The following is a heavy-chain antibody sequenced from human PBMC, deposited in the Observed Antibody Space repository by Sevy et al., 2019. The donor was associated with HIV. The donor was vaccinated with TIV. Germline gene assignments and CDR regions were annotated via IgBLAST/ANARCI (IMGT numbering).Heavy chain of an antibody. CDR2: IYDSGST. V-gene: IGHV4-59*08. Sequence: SETLSLTCTVSGGSISSYYWSWIRQPPGKGLEWIGYIYDSGSTNYNPSLKSRVTISVDTSKNQFSLKLSSVTAADTAVYYCARHYDFWSGSLSGGYFDYWGQGTLVTVSS. CDR3: ARHYDFWSGSLSGGYFDY. CDR1: GGSISSYY. D-gene: IGHD3-3*01. J-gene: IGHJ4*02.